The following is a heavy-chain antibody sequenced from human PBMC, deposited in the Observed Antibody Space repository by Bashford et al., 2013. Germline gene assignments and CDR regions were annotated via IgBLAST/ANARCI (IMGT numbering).Heavy chain of an antibody. CDR3: ARERGARAARPNYYYYYGMDV. V-gene: IGHV1-46*01. J-gene: IGHJ6*02. CDR1: GYTFTSYY. CDR2: INPSGGST. Sequence: ASVKVSCKASGYTFTSYYMHWVRQAPGQGLEWMGIINPSGGSTSYAQKFQGRVTMTRDTSTSTVYMELSSLRSEDTAVYYCARERGARAARPNYYYYYGMDVWGQGTTVTVSS. D-gene: IGHD6-6*01.